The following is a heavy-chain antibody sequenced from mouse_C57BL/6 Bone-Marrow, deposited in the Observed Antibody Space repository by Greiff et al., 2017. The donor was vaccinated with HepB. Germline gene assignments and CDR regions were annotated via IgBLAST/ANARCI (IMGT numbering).Heavy chain of an antibody. CDR1: GFTFSDYY. CDR2: ISNGGGST. J-gene: IGHJ4*01. V-gene: IGHV5-12*01. D-gene: IGHD1-1*01. Sequence: EVKLVESGGGLVQPGGSLKLSCAASGFTFSDYYMYWVRQTPEKRLEWVAYISNGGGSTYYPYTVKGRFTISRDNATNTLYLQMSRLKSEDTAMYYCARRITTVVATDYYAMDYWGQGTSVTVSS. CDR3: ARRITTVVATDYYAMDY.